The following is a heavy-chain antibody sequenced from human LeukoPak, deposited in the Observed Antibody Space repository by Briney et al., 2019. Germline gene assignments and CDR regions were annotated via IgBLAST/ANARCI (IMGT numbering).Heavy chain of an antibody. D-gene: IGHD3-3*02. V-gene: IGHV3-23*01. Sequence: PGGSLRLSCAASGFTFRSYAMSWVRQAPGQGLEWVSTISGSGTNTDYADSVKGRFTISRDNSKNTLYVQMNSLRAEDTAVYYCAKATSPVISRNLFDRWGQGTLVTVSS. J-gene: IGHJ5*02. CDR1: GFTFRSYA. CDR2: ISGSGTNT. CDR3: AKATSPVISRNLFDR.